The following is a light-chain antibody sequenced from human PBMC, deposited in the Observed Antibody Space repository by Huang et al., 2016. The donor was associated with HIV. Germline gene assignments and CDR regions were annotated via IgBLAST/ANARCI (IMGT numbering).Light chain of an antibody. V-gene: IGKV1-NL1*01. CDR1: QGISNS. CDR2: SAT. CDR3: QQYQRTPPT. J-gene: IGKJ1*01. Sequence: GDSVTITCRASQGISNSLAWYQQRPGKAPKLLLFSATRLENGVPPRFSGSVSGTDFTLTISSLQPDDFATYDCQQYQRTPPTFGPGTKVEVK.